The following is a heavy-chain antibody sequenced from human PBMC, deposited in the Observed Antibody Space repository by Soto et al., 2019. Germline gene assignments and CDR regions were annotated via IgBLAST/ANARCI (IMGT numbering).Heavy chain of an antibody. V-gene: IGHV3-23*01. D-gene: IGHD3-10*01. J-gene: IGHJ4*02. Sequence: EVQLLESGGGLVQPGGSLRLSCAASGFTFSSYAMSWVRQAPGKGLEWVSAISGSGGSTYYAESVKGRFTISRDNSKNTLYLQMNSLRAEDTAVYYCAKGGQLLWCGGTGYWGEGTLVTVSS. CDR1: GFTFSSYA. CDR2: ISGSGGST. CDR3: AKGGQLLWCGGTGY.